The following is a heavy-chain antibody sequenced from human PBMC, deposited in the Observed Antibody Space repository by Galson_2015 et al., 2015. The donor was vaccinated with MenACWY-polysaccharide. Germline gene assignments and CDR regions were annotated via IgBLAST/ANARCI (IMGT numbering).Heavy chain of an antibody. Sequence: CAISGDSVSSNSAAWNWIRQSPSRGLEWLGRTYYRSKWCNDYAVSVKSRITINPDTSKNQFSLQLNSVTPEDTAVYYCARGLVGANTKKRPDNWFDPWGQGTLVTVSS. CDR2: TYYRSKWCN. J-gene: IGHJ5*02. CDR3: ARGLVGANTKKRPDNWFDP. V-gene: IGHV6-1*01. D-gene: IGHD1-26*01. CDR1: GDSVSSNSAA.